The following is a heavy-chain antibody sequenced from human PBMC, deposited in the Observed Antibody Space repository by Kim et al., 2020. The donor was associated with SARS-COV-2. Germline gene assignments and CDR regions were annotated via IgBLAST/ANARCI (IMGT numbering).Heavy chain of an antibody. CDR1: GFDISDNH. J-gene: IGHJ4*02. CDR2: IYGGNSI. Sequence: GGSLRLSCAASGFDISDNHMSWVRQAPGKGLEWVSVIYGGNSIYNADSVRGRFTVSRDNSKNTLFLQMDSLRAEDTAMYYCTTFGGSSGRTLPGYWGQGT. D-gene: IGHD3-22*01. V-gene: IGHV3-53*01. CDR3: TTFGGSSGRTLPGY.